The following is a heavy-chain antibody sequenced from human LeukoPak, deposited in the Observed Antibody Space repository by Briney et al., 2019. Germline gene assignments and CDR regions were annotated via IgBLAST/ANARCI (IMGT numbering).Heavy chain of an antibody. CDR1: GFTFSSYS. CDR2: ISSSSSYI. V-gene: IGHV3-21*04. J-gene: IGHJ4*02. CDR3: AKDYGSGYYYSDY. Sequence: PGGSLRLSCAASGFTFSSYSMNWVRQAPGKGLEWVSSISSSSSYIYYADSVKGRFTISRDNAKNSLYLQMNSLRAEDTAVYYCAKDYGSGYYYSDYWGQGTLVTVSS. D-gene: IGHD3-22*01.